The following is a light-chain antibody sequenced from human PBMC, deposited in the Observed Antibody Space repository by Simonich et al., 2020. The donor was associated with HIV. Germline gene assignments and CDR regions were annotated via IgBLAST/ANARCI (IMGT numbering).Light chain of an antibody. V-gene: IGKV3-15*01. CDR2: GAS. CDR1: QSVSSN. CDR3: QQYNNWPLT. J-gene: IGKJ3*01. Sequence: EIVMTQFAATLSVSPGERATLSCRASQSVSSNLAWYQQKPGQAPRLLIFGASTRATGIPARFSGSGSGTEFTLTISSMQSEDFAVYYCQQYNNWPLTFGPGTKVDIK.